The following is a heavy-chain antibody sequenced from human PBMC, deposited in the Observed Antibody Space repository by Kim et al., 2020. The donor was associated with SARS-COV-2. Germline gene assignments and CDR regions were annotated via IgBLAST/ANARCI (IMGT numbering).Heavy chain of an antibody. CDR3: AKVGTMTTVTYKYYFDY. Sequence: GGSLRLSCAASGFTFGDYAMHWVRQAPGKGLEWVSGISWNSGSIGYADSVKGRFTISRDNAKNSLYLQMNSLRAEDTALYYCAKVGTMTTVTYKYYFDYWGQGTLVTVSS. J-gene: IGHJ4*02. CDR2: ISWNSGSI. CDR1: GFTFGDYA. D-gene: IGHD4-17*01. V-gene: IGHV3-9*01.